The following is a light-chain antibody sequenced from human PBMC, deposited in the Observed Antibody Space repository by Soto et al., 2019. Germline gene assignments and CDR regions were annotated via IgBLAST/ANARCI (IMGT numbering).Light chain of an antibody. V-gene: IGKV1-5*01. CDR1: QSISNW. CDR3: QQYNSYSPWT. CDR2: DAS. Sequence: IQMPQSPSTLSASIGDRVTVTCRASQSISNWLAWLQQKPGKAPKVLIFDASNLGSGVPSRFSGSGFGTEFTLTISSLQPGDFGNYYCQQYNSYSPWTFGQGTKVDIK. J-gene: IGKJ1*01.